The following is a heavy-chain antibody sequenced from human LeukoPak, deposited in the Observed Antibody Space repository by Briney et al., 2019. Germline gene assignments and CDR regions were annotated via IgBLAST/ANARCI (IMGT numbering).Heavy chain of an antibody. V-gene: IGHV1-18*01. Sequence: GASVKVSCKASGYTFTSYGISWVRQAPGQGLEWMGWISAYNGNTNYAQKLQGRVTMTTDTSTSTAYMDLRSLRSDDTAVYFCARDKPFEDYDSTVYHYYGMDVWGQGTTVTVSS. D-gene: IGHD3-22*01. J-gene: IGHJ6*02. CDR3: ARDKPFEDYDSTVYHYYGMDV. CDR1: GYTFTSYG. CDR2: ISAYNGNT.